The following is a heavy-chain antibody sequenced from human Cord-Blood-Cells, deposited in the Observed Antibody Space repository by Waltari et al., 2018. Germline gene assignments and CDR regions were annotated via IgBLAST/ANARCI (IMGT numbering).Heavy chain of an antibody. CDR1: GFTVSSNY. Sequence: EVQLVESGGGLIQPGGSLRLSCAASGFTVSSNYMSWVRQAPGKGLEWVSVIYSGGSTYYADSVKGRFTISRDNSKNTLYLQMNSLRAEDTAVYYCARDRQARDWYFDLWGRGTLVTVSS. CDR2: IYSGGST. V-gene: IGHV3-53*01. CDR3: ARDRQARDWYFDL. J-gene: IGHJ2*01. D-gene: IGHD6-6*01.